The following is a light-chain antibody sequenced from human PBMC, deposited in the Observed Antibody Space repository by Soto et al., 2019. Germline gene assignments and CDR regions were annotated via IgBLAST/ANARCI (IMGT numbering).Light chain of an antibody. V-gene: IGLV4-69*01. J-gene: IGLJ2*01. CDR1: SGHSSYA. CDR3: QTWGSGSVV. CDR2: VNSDDSH. Sequence: QPVLTQSPSASASLGASVKLTCTLSSGHSSYAIAWHQQQPEKGPRYLMKVNSDDSHSKGDGIPDRFSGSSSGAERYLTISGLQSEDEADYYCQTWGSGSVVFGGGTKLTVL.